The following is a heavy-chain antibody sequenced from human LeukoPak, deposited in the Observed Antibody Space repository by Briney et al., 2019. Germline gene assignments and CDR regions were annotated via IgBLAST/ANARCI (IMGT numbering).Heavy chain of an antibody. CDR2: ISGSGGST. J-gene: IGHJ4*02. CDR1: GFTVSSNY. D-gene: IGHD2-21*02. CDR3: ANPGVVTARPHVDY. Sequence: GGSLRLSCAASGFTVSSNYMSWVRQAPGKGLEWVSAISGSGGSTYYADSVKGRFTISRDNSKNTLYLQMNSLRAEDTAVYYCANPGVVTARPHVDYWGQGTLVTVSS. V-gene: IGHV3-23*01.